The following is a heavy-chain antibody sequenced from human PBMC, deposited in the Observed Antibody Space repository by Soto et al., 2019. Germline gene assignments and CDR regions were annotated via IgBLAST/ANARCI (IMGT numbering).Heavy chain of an antibody. CDR3: ARDRERYSSSSGAFDI. CDR2: IIPIFGTA. Sequence: SVKVSCKASGGTFSSYAISWVRQAPGQGLEWMGGIIPIFGTANYAQKFQGRVTITADESTSTANKELSSLRSEDTAVYYCARDRERYSSSSGAFDIWGQGTMVTVSS. J-gene: IGHJ3*02. D-gene: IGHD6-6*01. V-gene: IGHV1-69*13. CDR1: GGTFSSYA.